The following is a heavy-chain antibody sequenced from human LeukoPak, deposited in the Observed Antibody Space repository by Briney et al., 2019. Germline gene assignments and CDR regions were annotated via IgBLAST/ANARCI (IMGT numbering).Heavy chain of an antibody. CDR3: ARNWFDP. CDR1: GFTVSSDY. V-gene: IGHV3-53*05. Sequence: SGGSLRLSCAASGFTVSSDYMSWVRQAPGKGLEWVSVIYSGGSTYYADSVKGRFTISRDKSKNTVYLQMNSLRFEDTAMYYCARNWFDPWGQGTLVTVYS. J-gene: IGHJ5*02. CDR2: IYSGGST.